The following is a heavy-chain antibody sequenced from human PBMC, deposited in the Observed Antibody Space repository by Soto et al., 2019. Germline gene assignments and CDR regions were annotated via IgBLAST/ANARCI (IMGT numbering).Heavy chain of an antibody. CDR1: GFTFDDYA. CDR3: AKDIGYIPAAGGVFHY. J-gene: IGHJ4*02. Sequence: EMQLVESGGGLVQPGRSLRLSCAASGFTFDDYAMQWVRQAPGKGLEWVSGIAWNTATIASADSVKGRFTISRDNAKNYLYLQMNSLRAEDTALYYCAKDIGYIPAAGGVFHYWVQGTLVTVSS. CDR2: IAWNTATI. D-gene: IGHD2-2*01. V-gene: IGHV3-9*01.